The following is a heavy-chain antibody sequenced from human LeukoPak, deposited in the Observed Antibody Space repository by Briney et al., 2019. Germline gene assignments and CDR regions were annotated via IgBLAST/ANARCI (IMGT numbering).Heavy chain of an antibody. D-gene: IGHD1-26*01. J-gene: IGHJ6*02. Sequence: GASVKVSCKTSGYTFIGYYMHWVRQAPGQGLEWMGWINPNSGGTNYAQKFQGRVTMTRDTSISTAYMELSRLRSDDTAVYYCASGDVIVGATTLYYYYGMDVWGQGTTVTVSS. CDR1: GYTFIGYY. CDR3: ASGDVIVGATTLYYYYGMDV. V-gene: IGHV1-2*02. CDR2: INPNSGGT.